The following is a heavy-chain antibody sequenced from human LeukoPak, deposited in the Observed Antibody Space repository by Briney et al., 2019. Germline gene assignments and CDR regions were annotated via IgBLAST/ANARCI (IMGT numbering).Heavy chain of an antibody. CDR3: ARDGIAVAGSFDY. Sequence: SVKVSCKASGGTFSSYAISWVRQAPGQGREWMGRIIPILGIANYAQKFQGRVTITADKSSSTAYMELSSLRSEDTAVYYCARDGIAVAGSFDYWGQGTLVTVSS. V-gene: IGHV1-69*04. J-gene: IGHJ4*02. CDR2: IIPILGIA. CDR1: GGTFSSYA. D-gene: IGHD6-19*01.